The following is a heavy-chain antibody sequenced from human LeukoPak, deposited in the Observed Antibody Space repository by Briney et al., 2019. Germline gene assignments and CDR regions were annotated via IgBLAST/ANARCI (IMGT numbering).Heavy chain of an antibody. D-gene: IGHD3-16*01. CDR3: AREAYDYVWGSYMAYHYYMDV. Sequence: TGGSLRLSCAASGFSFSGYWMTWVRQAPGKGLEWVANIKQDGSEEYYVDSVKGRFTISRDNAKNSLFMQMNSLRGEDTALYYCAREAYDYVWGSYMAYHYYMDVWGEGTTVTISS. J-gene: IGHJ6*03. CDR1: GFSFSGYW. CDR2: IKQDGSEE. V-gene: IGHV3-7*01.